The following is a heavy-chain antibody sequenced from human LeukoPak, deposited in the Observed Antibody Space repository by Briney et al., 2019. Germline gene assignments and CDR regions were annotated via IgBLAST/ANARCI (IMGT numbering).Heavy chain of an antibody. D-gene: IGHD6-19*01. Sequence: GGSLRLSCAASGFTFSDYYMSWIRQAQGKGLEWVPYISSSGSTIYYADSVKGRFTISRDNAKNSLYLQMNGLRAEDTAVYYCARDASYSSGWYYFDYWGQGTLVTVSS. CDR1: GFTFSDYY. CDR3: ARDASYSSGWYYFDY. J-gene: IGHJ4*02. V-gene: IGHV3-11*01. CDR2: ISSSGSTI.